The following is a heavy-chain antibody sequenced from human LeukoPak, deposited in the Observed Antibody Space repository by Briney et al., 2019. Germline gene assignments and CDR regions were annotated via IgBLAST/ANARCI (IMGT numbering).Heavy chain of an antibody. CDR2: IYYSGST. CDR1: GGSISSYY. D-gene: IGHD5-18*01. CDR3: ARPSLRDTAMPLDY. V-gene: IGHV4-59*01. Sequence: SETLSLTCTVSGGSISSYYWSWIRQPPGKGLEWIGYIYYSGSTNYNPSLKSRVTISVDTSKNQFSLKLSSVTAADTAVYYCARPSLRDTAMPLDYWGQGTLVTVSS. J-gene: IGHJ4*02.